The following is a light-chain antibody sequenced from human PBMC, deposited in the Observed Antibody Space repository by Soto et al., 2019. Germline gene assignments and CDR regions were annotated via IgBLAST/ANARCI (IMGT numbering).Light chain of an antibody. CDR2: KAS. V-gene: IGKV1-5*03. J-gene: IGKJ1*01. CDR1: QTISGW. Sequence: DSQMTQSPSTLSGPLGDRVTLPCRASQTISGWLAWYQQKPGKAPKLLIYKASTLKSGVPSRFSGSGSGTEFTLTISSLQPDDFAPYYCQHYNSYSEAFGHGTKVDIK. CDR3: QHYNSYSEA.